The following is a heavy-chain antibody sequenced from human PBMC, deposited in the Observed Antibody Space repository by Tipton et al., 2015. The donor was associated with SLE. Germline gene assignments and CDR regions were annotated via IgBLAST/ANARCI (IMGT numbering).Heavy chain of an antibody. D-gene: IGHD5-12*01. V-gene: IGHV3-21*03. Sequence: SLRLSCAASGFIFNNYNMNWVRQAPGKGLEWVSSISSSSSYIHYADSVKGRFTISRDNAKNSLYLQMNSLRAEDTAVYYCARDPGYSGYDFFDYWGQGTLVTVSS. CDR2: ISSSSSYI. CDR1: GFIFNNYN. J-gene: IGHJ4*02. CDR3: ARDPGYSGYDFFDY.